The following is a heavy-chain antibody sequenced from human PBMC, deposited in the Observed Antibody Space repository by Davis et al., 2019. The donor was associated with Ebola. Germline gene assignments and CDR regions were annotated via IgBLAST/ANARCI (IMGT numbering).Heavy chain of an antibody. CDR3: ARRGAGGYWWGAFDY. D-gene: IGHD2-21*01. CDR2: ISASGDTT. CDR1: GFTFSSFA. Sequence: GGSLRLPCAASGFTFSSFAMGWVRQAPGKGLEWVSAISASGDTTYYADSVKGRFTISSDHSKNMLSLEMNSLRAEDAAIYYCARRGAGGYWWGAFDYWGQGTRVTVSS. J-gene: IGHJ4*02. V-gene: IGHV3-23*01.